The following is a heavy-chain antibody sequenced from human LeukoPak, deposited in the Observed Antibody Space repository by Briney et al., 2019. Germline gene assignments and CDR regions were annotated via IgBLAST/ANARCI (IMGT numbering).Heavy chain of an antibody. V-gene: IGHV3-21*01. CDR2: ISSRSSYI. CDR1: GFTFSNAW. J-gene: IGHJ4*02. D-gene: IGHD1-20*01. CDR3: ARARITGITRDFDY. Sequence: NPGGSLRLSCAASGFTFSNAWMSWVRQSPGKGLEWVSSISSRSSYIYYADSVRGRFTISRDNAKNSLYLQMNSLRAEDTAVYYCARARITGITRDFDYWGQGTLVTVSS.